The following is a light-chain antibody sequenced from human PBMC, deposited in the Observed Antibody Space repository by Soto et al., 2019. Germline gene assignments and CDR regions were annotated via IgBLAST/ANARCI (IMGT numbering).Light chain of an antibody. J-gene: IGKJ4*01. V-gene: IGKV3-20*01. CDR1: QSVRNNY. CDR3: QQYGSTPLT. Sequence: EIVLTQSPGTLSSSPGERATLSCRASQSVRNNYLAWYQQKPGHPPRFLIYDVSARAAGIPDRFSGSGSGTDFTLTISRLEPEDFAVYYCQQYGSTPLTFGGGTKVEIE. CDR2: DVS.